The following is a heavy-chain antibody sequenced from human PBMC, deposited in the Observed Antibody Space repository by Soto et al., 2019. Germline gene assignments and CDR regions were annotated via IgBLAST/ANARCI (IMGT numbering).Heavy chain of an antibody. CDR3: ARGHFAWLLYGPYFDY. V-gene: IGHV4-59*01. CDR2: IYYSGST. CDR1: GGSISSYY. Sequence: QVQLQESGPGLVKPSETLSLTCTVSGGSISSYYWSWIRQPPGKGLEWIGYIYYSGSTNYNPSLKSRVTRSVGTSKNQFSLKLSSVTAADTAVYYCARGHFAWLLYGPYFDYWGQGTLVTVSS. D-gene: IGHD3-9*01. J-gene: IGHJ4*02.